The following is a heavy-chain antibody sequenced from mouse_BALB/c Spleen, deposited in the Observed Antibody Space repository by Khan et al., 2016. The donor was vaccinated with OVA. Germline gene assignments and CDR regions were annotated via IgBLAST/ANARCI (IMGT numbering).Heavy chain of an antibody. Sequence: VQLQQSGAELVNPGASVNLSCKASGYTLTSYWMHWVKQRPGQGLEWIGEFTPSNGRTNYNEKFKSKATLTVNNSSSTAYRQLSNPTSDDSAVYYCSRRLMNFDYWGQGTTLTVSS. CDR3: SRRLMNFDY. CDR1: GYTLTSYW. V-gene: IGHV1S81*02. J-gene: IGHJ2*01. CDR2: FTPSNGRT. D-gene: IGHD1-3*01.